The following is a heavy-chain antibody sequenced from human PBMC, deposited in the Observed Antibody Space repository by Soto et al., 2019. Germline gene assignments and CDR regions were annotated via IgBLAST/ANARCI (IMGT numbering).Heavy chain of an antibody. J-gene: IGHJ4*02. D-gene: IGHD3-9*01. CDR2: SSGSDDRT. CDR3: TKGGRGIDIFFDS. V-gene: IGHV3-23*01. Sequence: EVQLLESGGGLEQPGGSLRLSCVASGFTFSNYAMNWIRQAPGKGLEWVSSSSGSDDRTFFADSVKGRFTISRDNSKDTVFLQMNNLRGEDTALYYCTKGGRGIDIFFDSWGQGTLVSVSS. CDR1: GFTFSNYA.